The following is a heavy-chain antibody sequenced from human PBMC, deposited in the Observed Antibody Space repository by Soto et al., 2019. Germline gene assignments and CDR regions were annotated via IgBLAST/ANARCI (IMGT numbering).Heavy chain of an antibody. CDR1: GFTFSDYY. Sequence: PGGSLTLSCAASGFTFSDYYMSSHRQAPEKGLEWVSYISRSGSTIYYADSVKGRFTSSRDNSKSTLYMQMNSLRAEVTAVYYCAKDSSLWRAQPDPFDIWGQGTMVTVS. CDR3: AKDSSLWRAQPDPFDI. V-gene: IGHV3-11*01. J-gene: IGHJ3*02. CDR2: ISRSGSTI. D-gene: IGHD3-10*01.